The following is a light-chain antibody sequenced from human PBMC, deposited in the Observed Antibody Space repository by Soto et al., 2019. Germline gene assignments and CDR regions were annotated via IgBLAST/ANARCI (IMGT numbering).Light chain of an antibody. V-gene: IGKV3-15*01. Sequence: EIVMTQSPATLSVSPGXRATLSCRASQSVSSTLAWYQQKPGQAPRLLISRASTRATGIPARFSGSGSGTEFTLTISSLQSEDFAVYYCQQYNSWPLAFGGGTKVDIK. CDR2: RAS. CDR1: QSVSST. CDR3: QQYNSWPLA. J-gene: IGKJ4*01.